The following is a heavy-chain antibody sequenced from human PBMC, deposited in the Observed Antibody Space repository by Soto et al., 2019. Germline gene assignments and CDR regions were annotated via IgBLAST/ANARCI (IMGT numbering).Heavy chain of an antibody. CDR2: ISAYNGNT. V-gene: IGHV1-18*01. Sequence: QVQLVQSGAEVKKPGASVKVSCKASGYTFTSYGISWVRQAPGQGLEWMGCISAYNGNTYYAQKLQGRVTMTTDTSTSTAYKELRSLRSDYTAVYYCAKERGYSYGYDYWGQGTLVTVSS. CDR3: AKERGYSYGYDY. D-gene: IGHD5-18*01. J-gene: IGHJ4*02. CDR1: GYTFTSYG.